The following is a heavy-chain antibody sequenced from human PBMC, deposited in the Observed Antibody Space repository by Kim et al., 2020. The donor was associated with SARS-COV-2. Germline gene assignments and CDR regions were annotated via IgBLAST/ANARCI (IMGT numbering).Heavy chain of an antibody. CDR3: AKAGEWIQLYWYFDL. V-gene: IGHV3-30*02. D-gene: IGHD5-18*01. J-gene: IGHJ2*01. Sequence: DSVKGRFTISRDNSKNTLYLQMNSLRAEDTAVYYCAKAGEWIQLYWYFDLWGRGTLVTVSS.